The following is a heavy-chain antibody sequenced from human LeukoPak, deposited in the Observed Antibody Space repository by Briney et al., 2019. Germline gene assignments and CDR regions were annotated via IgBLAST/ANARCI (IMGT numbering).Heavy chain of an antibody. CDR1: GFTFSSYG. D-gene: IGHD3-10*01. CDR2: IWYNGSNK. J-gene: IGHJ6*02. Sequence: GESLKISCAASGFTFSSYGMHWVRQAPGKGLEWVAVIWYNGSNKYYADSVKGRFTISRDNSKNTLYLQMNSLRAEDTAVYYCARGAKVTMVRGDYYYGMDVWGQGTTVTVSS. V-gene: IGHV3-33*01. CDR3: ARGAKVTMVRGDYYYGMDV.